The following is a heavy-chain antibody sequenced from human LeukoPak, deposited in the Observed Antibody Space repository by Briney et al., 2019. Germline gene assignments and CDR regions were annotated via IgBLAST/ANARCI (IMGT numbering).Heavy chain of an antibody. CDR2: IRYDGSNK. Sequence: PGGSLRLSCAASGFTFSSYGMHWVRQAPGKGLEWVAFIRYDGSNKYYADSVKGRFTISRDNSKNTLYLQMNSLRAEDTAVYYCAKVGCITGTTPACNWFDPWGQGTLVTVSS. CDR3: AKVGCITGTTPACNWFDP. D-gene: IGHD1-7*01. CDR1: GFTFSSYG. J-gene: IGHJ5*02. V-gene: IGHV3-30*02.